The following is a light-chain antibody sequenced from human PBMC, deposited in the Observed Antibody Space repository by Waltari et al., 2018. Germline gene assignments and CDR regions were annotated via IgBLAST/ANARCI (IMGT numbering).Light chain of an antibody. Sequence: SYELSQPRSVSVALGQTASITCGGNKIGSKNVHWYQQKPGQAPVMVIYEDSNRPSGVPERLSGSKSGNTATLTISIAQAGDEADYYCQVWDSIIFFGGGTKLTVL. CDR2: EDS. CDR3: QVWDSIIF. J-gene: IGLJ2*01. V-gene: IGLV3-9*01. CDR1: KIGSKN.